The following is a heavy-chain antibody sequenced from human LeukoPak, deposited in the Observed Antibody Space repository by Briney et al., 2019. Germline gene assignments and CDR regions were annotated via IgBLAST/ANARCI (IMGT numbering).Heavy chain of an antibody. D-gene: IGHD6-19*01. CDR2: IRSKADYYAT. Sequence: QAGGSLRLSCAASGFTFSDSAIHWVRRASGKGLEWVGRIRSKADYYATSSAASVRGRFTVSRDDSENTAYLQMSSLKIDDTAVYYCTREYSSGWPFDYWGQGTLVTVSS. V-gene: IGHV3-73*01. CDR3: TREYSSGWPFDY. J-gene: IGHJ4*02. CDR1: GFTFSDSA.